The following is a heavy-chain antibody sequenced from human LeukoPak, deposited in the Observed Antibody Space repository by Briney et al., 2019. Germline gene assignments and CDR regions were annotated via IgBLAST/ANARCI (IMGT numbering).Heavy chain of an antibody. Sequence: SETLSLTCAASGDSVSSGSYYWSWIRQPPGKGLEWIGYIYYSGNTNYNPSLESRVTISIDTSKNQFSLKLSSVTAADTAMYYCARSLFWGDYPYYFDYWGQGTLVTVSS. D-gene: IGHD4-17*01. CDR1: GDSVSSGSYY. CDR3: ARSLFWGDYPYYFDY. V-gene: IGHV4-61*01. CDR2: IYYSGNT. J-gene: IGHJ4*02.